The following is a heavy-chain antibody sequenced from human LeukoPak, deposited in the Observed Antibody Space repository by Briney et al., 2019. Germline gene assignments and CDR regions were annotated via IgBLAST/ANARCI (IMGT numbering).Heavy chain of an antibody. CDR3: ARAIYYGDYADY. CDR2: INPNSGGT. Sequence: ASVKVSCKASGYTFTGYYMHWVRQAPGQGLEWMGWINPNSGGTNYAQKFQGRVTMTRDTSISTAYMELSRLRSDDTAVYYCARAIYYGDYADYWGQGTLVNVSS. CDR1: GYTFTGYY. J-gene: IGHJ4*02. V-gene: IGHV1-2*02. D-gene: IGHD4-17*01.